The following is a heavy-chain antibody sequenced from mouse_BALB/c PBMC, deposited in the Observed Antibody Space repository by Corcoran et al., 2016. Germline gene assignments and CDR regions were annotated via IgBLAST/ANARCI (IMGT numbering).Heavy chain of an antibody. CDR2: IDPANGNT. Sequence: EVQLQQSGAELVKPGASVKLSCTASGFNIKDTYMHWVKQRPEQGLEWIGRIDPANGNTKYDPKFQGKATITTDTSANTAYLQLSSLTSEDTAVYYCARWDWYFDVWGAGTTVTVSS. CDR3: ARWDWYFDV. J-gene: IGHJ1*01. V-gene: IGHV14-3*02. CDR1: GFNIKDTY.